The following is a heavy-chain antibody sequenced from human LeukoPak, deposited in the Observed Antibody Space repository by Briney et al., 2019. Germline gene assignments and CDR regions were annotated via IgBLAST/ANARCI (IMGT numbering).Heavy chain of an antibody. D-gene: IGHD3-9*01. V-gene: IGHV3-23*01. J-gene: IGHJ4*02. CDR2: ISGSGGST. CDR3: AKGSYFDWLKTPLDY. CDR1: GFTFSSHA. Sequence: GGSLRLSCAASGFTFSSHAMSWVRQAPGKGLEWVSAISGSGGSTYYADSVKGRFTISRDNSKNTLYLQMNSLRAEDTAVYYCAKGSYFDWLKTPLDYWGQGTLVTVSS.